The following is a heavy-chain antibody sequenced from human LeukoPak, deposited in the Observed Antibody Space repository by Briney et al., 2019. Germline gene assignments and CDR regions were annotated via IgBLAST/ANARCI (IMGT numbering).Heavy chain of an antibody. CDR3: AESSSSTRFAY. CDR1: GFTFSSYS. CDR2: ISSSSSYI. D-gene: IGHD6-6*01. J-gene: IGHJ4*02. V-gene: IGHV3-21*01. Sequence: PGGSLRLSCAASGFTFSSYSMNWVRQAPGKGPEWVSSISSSSSYIYYADSVKGRFTISRDNAKNSLYLQMNSLRAEDTAVYYCAESSSSTRFAYWGQGTLVTVSS.